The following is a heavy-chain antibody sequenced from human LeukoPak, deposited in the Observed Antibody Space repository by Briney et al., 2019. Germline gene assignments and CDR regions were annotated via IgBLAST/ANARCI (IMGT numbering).Heavy chain of an antibody. CDR1: GFTVSSNY. D-gene: IGHD3-22*01. CDR2: INSDGSST. Sequence: GGSLRLSCAASGFTVSSNYMSWVRQAPGKGLVWVSRINSDGSSTSYADSVKGRFTISRDNAKNTLYLQMNSLRAEDTAVYYCARGQGYLYYGETDYWGQGTLVTVSS. V-gene: IGHV3-74*01. CDR3: ARGQGYLYYGETDY. J-gene: IGHJ4*02.